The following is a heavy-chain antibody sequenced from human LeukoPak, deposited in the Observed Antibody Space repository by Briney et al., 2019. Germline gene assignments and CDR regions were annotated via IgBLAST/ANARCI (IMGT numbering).Heavy chain of an antibody. CDR3: AGMYYYPSGSYSKFDY. Sequence: PSETLSLTCTVSGGSISSSSYYWGWIRQPPGKGLEWIGSIYYSGSTYYNPSLKSRVTISVDTSKNQFSLKLSSVTAADTAVYHCAGMYYYPSGSYSKFDYWGQGTLVTVPS. D-gene: IGHD3-10*01. V-gene: IGHV4-39*07. CDR1: GGSISSSSYY. J-gene: IGHJ4*02. CDR2: IYYSGST.